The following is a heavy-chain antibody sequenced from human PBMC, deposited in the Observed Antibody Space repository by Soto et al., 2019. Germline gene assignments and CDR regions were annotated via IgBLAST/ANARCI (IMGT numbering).Heavy chain of an antibody. Sequence: EVQLVESGGGVVQPGGSLRLSCVVSGFTFSDFYMNWVRQAPGKGLEWISYISSSGTTIYYADSVKGRFTISRDNAKRSLYLQMDSLRVEDTAVYYCARRNALEYWGQGTLVTVSS. CDR2: ISSSGTTI. D-gene: IGHD1-1*01. J-gene: IGHJ4*02. V-gene: IGHV3-48*01. CDR1: GFTFSDFY. CDR3: ARRNALEY.